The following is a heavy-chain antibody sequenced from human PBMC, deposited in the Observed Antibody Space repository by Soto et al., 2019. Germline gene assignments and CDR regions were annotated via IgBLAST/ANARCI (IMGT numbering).Heavy chain of an antibody. D-gene: IGHD5-12*01. CDR2: ISYDGSNK. CDR3: AKDIVATITRVYAMDV. J-gene: IGHJ6*02. Sequence: RGPLRLSCATSGFTFSSYGMHWVRQAPGRGLEWVAVISYDGSNKYYADSVKGRFTISRDNSKNTLYLQMNSLRAEDTAVYDCAKDIVATITRVYAMDVWGQGTTVTVSS. CDR1: GFTFSSYG. V-gene: IGHV3-30*18.